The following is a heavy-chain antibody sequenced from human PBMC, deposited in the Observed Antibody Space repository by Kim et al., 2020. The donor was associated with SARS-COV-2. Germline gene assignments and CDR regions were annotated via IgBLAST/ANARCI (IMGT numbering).Heavy chain of an antibody. CDR1: GFTFTSSA. V-gene: IGHV1-58*01. D-gene: IGHD3-16*01. CDR2: IVVGSGNT. J-gene: IGHJ6*02. CDR3: AAWGGYYYGMDV. Sequence: SVKVSCKASGFTFTSSAVQWVRQARGQRLEWIGWIVVGSGNTNYAQKFQERVTITRDMSTSTAYMELSSLRSEDTAVYYCAAWGGYYYGMDVWGQGTTVTVSS.